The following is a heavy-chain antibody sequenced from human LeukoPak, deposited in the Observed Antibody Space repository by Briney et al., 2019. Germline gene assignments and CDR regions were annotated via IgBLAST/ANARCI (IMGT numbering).Heavy chain of an antibody. J-gene: IGHJ6*03. CDR1: GGSFSGYY. D-gene: IGHD3-3*01. V-gene: IGHV4-34*01. CDR3: ARSLPDLRFLEWLRRYYYYYMDV. Sequence: SETLSLTCAVYGGSFSGYYWSWIRQPPGKGLEWIGEINHSGSTNYNPSLKSRVTISVDTSKNQFSLKLSSVTAADTAVYYCARSLPDLRFLEWLRRYYYYYMDVWGKGTTVTVSS. CDR2: INHSGST.